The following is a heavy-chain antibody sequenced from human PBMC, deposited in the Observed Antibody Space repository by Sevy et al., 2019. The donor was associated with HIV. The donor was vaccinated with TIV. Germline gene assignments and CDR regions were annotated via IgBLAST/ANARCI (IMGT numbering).Heavy chain of an antibody. J-gene: IGHJ4*02. CDR3: ARGGILVEGDDRTTPFDF. V-gene: IGHV3-30-3*01. D-gene: IGHD2-15*01. CDR1: GFTFNTYS. CDR2: ISSDGVNN. Sequence: GGSLRLSCSVPGFTFNTYSFPWVRQVPGMGLEWVSVISSDGVNNYYGDSGRGRFTISRDNSKSTLYLQMNNLRAGDTGVYYCARGGILVEGDDRTTPFDFWGQGTLVTVSS.